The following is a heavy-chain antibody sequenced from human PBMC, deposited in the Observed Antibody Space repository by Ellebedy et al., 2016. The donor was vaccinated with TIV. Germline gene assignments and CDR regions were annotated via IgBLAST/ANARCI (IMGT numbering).Heavy chain of an antibody. V-gene: IGHV3-7*01. D-gene: IGHD3-16*01. Sequence: GESLKISCAASGFTFTTYWMSWVRQAPGKGMEWVANMNQVGSEKYYVASVKGRFTISRDNARTSLYLQMNSLRVDDTAMYYCARSYGARTSGPWGQGTLVTVSS. CDR2: MNQVGSEK. J-gene: IGHJ5*02. CDR1: GFTFTTYW. CDR3: ARSYGARTSGP.